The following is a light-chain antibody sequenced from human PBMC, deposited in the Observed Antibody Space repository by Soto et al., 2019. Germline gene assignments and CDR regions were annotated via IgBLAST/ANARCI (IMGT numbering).Light chain of an antibody. J-gene: IGKJ1*01. CDR2: GAS. CDR1: QSVSSN. CDR3: QQYNNWPRT. V-gene: IGKV3-15*01. Sequence: EIVMTQSPATLSVSPGERATLSCRASQSVSSNLAWYQQKPGQAPRLLIHGASTRATGITAGFSGSGSGTEFTLTISSLQSEDLAVYYCQQYNNWPRTFGQGTKVDIK.